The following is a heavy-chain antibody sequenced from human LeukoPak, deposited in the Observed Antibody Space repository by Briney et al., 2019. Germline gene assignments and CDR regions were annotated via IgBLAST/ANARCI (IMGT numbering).Heavy chain of an antibody. V-gene: IGHV4-34*01. Sequence: SETLSLTCAVYGGSLRADFWSWIRQPPGRGLEWIGDIHPGGSTKYNPSLESRVTISVDTSKNQFSLRLTSVTAADTAVYYCARAPDRIRFDPWGQGALVTVSS. D-gene: IGHD1-14*01. J-gene: IGHJ5*02. CDR2: IHPGGST. CDR1: GGSLRADF. CDR3: ARAPDRIRFDP.